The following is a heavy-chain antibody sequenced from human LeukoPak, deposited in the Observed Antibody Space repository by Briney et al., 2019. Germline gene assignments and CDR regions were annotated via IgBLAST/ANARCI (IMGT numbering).Heavy chain of an antibody. CDR3: ARDGGV. D-gene: IGHD3-16*01. CDR2: MIPNSGNT. J-gene: IGHJ4*02. Sequence: ASVKVSCKASGYTFTSYGISWVRQAPGQGLEWMGWMIPNSGNTGYAQNLQGRVTMTTDTSTSTAYMELRSLRSDDTAIYYCARDGGVWGQGTLVTVSS. V-gene: IGHV1-18*01. CDR1: GYTFTSYG.